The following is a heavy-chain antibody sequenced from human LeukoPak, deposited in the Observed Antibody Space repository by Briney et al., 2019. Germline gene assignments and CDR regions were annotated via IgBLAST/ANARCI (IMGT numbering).Heavy chain of an antibody. V-gene: IGHV4-34*01. Sequence: TSETLSLTCAVYGGSFSGHYWSWIRQPPGKGLEWIGEINHSGSTNYNPSLKSRVTISVDTSKNEFSLKVNSASAADTAVYYCASVELATTNFDYWGQGTLVTVSS. CDR1: GGSFSGHY. CDR3: ASVELATTNFDY. D-gene: IGHD5-24*01. J-gene: IGHJ4*02. CDR2: INHSGST.